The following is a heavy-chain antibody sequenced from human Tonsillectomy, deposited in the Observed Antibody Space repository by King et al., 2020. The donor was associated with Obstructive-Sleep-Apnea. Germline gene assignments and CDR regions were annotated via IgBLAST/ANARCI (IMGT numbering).Heavy chain of an antibody. V-gene: IGHV3-30*02. J-gene: IGHJ3*02. CDR3: AKERRDHLVSNDAFDI. D-gene: IGHD6-13*01. Sequence: QLVQSGGGVVQPGGSLTLSCAASGFTFSSYGVHWVRQAPGKGLEWVAYTRYDGGNKNFADSLKGRFTISRDNSKNMVYLQMNSLRPEDTAVYYCAKERRDHLVSNDAFDIWGQGTMVTVSS. CDR2: TRYDGGNK. CDR1: GFTFSSYG.